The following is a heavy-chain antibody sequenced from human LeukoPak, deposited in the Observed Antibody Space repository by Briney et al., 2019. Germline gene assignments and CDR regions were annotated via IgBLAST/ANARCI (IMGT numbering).Heavy chain of an antibody. CDR3: ARDGPAPTGPVYYYYGMDV. V-gene: IGHV4-4*02. J-gene: IGHJ6*02. D-gene: IGHD2-2*01. CDR1: GGSISNSNW. Sequence: SGTLSLTCAVTGGSISNSNWWSWVRQPPGKVLEWIGEIYHSGSTNYNPSLKSRVTISVDKSKNQFSLKLSSVTAADTAVYYCARDGPAPTGPVYYYYGMDVWGQGTTVTVSS. CDR2: IYHSGST.